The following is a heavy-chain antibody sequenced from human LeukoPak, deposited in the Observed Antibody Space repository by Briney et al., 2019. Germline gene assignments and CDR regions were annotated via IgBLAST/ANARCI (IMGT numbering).Heavy chain of an antibody. Sequence: AGGSLRLSCAMSGFTLTSTGMHWVRQAPGKGLEWVAFMRYDGRNTLYADSVKGRFSISTDNSKNMVYLQMSSLRAEDTAVYYCAKVTMGDVWFDPWGQRTLVTVFS. CDR3: AKVTMGDVWFDP. J-gene: IGHJ5*02. D-gene: IGHD3-16*01. V-gene: IGHV3-30*02. CDR2: MRYDGRNT. CDR1: GFTLTSTG.